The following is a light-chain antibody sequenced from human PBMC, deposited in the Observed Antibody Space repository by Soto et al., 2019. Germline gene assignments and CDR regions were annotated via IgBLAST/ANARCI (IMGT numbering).Light chain of an antibody. CDR3: SSYRSSSTYVV. CDR1: SSDVGGYNY. V-gene: IGLV2-14*01. Sequence: QSALTQPASVSGSHGHSITISCTGTSSDVGGYNYVSWYQQHPGKAPKLMIYDVSNRPSGVSNRFSGSKSGNTASLTISGLQAEDEADYHCSSYRSSSTYVVFGGGTKLTVL. CDR2: DVS. J-gene: IGLJ2*01.